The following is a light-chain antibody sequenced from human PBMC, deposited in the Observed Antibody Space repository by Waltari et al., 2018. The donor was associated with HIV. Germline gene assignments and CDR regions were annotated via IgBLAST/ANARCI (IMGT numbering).Light chain of an antibody. J-gene: IGKJ4*01. CDR3: QHRSSWPPT. CDR2: DAS. Sequence: EIVLTQSPATLSLSPGEKATLSCRASQSVSNFLAWYQQKPGQAPRLLIYDASNRATDIPARFSGSGSRRDFSLTITSLEPEDFADYYCQHRSSWPPTFGGGTKVEIK. CDR1: QSVSNF. V-gene: IGKV3-11*02.